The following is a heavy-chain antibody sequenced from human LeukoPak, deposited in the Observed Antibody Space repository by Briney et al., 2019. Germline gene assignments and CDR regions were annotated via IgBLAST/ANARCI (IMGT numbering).Heavy chain of an antibody. CDR2: FDPEDGET. CDR1: GYTLTELS. D-gene: IGHD3-9*01. CDR3: ARHTPGILTGYYMYYFDY. V-gene: IGHV1-24*01. J-gene: IGHJ4*02. Sequence: ASVKVSCKVSGYTLTELSMHWVRQAPGKGLEWMGGFDPEDGETIYAQKFQGRVTITRDTSASTAYMELSSLRSEDTAVYYCARHTPGILTGYYMYYFDYWGQGTLVTVSS.